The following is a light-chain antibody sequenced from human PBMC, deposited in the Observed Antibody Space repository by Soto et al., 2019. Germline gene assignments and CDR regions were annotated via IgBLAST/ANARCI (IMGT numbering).Light chain of an antibody. CDR2: DAS. CDR1: QTISNC. J-gene: IGKJ2*01. CDR3: QQYISYSYT. V-gene: IGKV1-5*01. Sequence: DIQMTQSPSTLSASVGDRVTITGRASQTISNCLAWYQQKPGKAPKLLMYDASSLHSGVPSRFSGSGSGTEFTLTISSLQPDDFATYYCQQYISYSYTFGQGTKLEI.